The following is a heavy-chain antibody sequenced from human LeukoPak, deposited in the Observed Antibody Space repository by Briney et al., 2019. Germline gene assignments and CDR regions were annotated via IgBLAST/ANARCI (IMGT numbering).Heavy chain of an antibody. D-gene: IGHD2-2*01. Sequence: SETLSLTCTVSGGSISSGSYYWSWIRQPAGKGLEWIGRIYTSGSTNYNPSLKSRVTISVDRSKNQFSLKLSSVTAADTAVYYCARALGYCSSTSCYRYFDYWGQGTLVTVSS. V-gene: IGHV4-61*02. CDR3: ARALGYCSSTSCYRYFDY. CDR1: GGSISSGSYY. J-gene: IGHJ4*02. CDR2: IYTSGST.